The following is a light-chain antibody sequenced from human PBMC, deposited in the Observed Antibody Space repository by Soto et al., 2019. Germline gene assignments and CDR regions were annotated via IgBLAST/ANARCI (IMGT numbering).Light chain of an antibody. CDR1: TSNIGSNA. CDR3: EAWDDSMNGYV. V-gene: IGLV1-44*01. Sequence: QSVLIQPPSVSGTPGQRVTISCSGSTSNIGSNAVNWYQQLPGTAPTLLIYSNNQRPSGVPDRFSGSKSGTSASLAIRGLQSEDEADYYCEAWDDSMNGYVFGNGTKVTVL. J-gene: IGLJ1*01. CDR2: SNN.